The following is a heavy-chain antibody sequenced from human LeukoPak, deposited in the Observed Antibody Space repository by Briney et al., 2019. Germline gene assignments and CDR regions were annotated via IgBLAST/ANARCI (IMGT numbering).Heavy chain of an antibody. CDR2: SWYDGSKS. V-gene: IGHV3-33*06. CDR3: AKEPPDY. CDR1: GYRFSDHG. J-gene: IGHJ4*02. Sequence: QTGGSLRLSCTASGYRFSDHGIHWVRQAPGKGLEWVAISWYDGSKSYFVDSVKGRFTISRDNSKNLVYLQMNSLTAEDTAVYYCAKEPPDYWGQGTLVTVSS.